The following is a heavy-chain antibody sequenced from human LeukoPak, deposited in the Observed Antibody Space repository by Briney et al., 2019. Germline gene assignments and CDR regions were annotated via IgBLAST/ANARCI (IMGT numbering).Heavy chain of an antibody. J-gene: IGHJ6*03. D-gene: IGHD3-10*01. V-gene: IGHV1-2*02. Sequence: EASVKVSCKASGYTFTGYYMHWVRQAPGQGLEWMGCINPNSGGTNYAQKFQGRVTMTRDTSISTAYMELSRLRSDDTAVYYCAITMVRGVIYYYYYMDVWGKGTTVTVSS. CDR2: INPNSGGT. CDR1: GYTFTGYY. CDR3: AITMVRGVIYYYYYMDV.